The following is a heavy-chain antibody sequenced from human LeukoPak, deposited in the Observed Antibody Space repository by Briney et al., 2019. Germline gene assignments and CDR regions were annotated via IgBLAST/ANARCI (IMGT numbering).Heavy chain of an antibody. CDR3: ARPVFWVAVAGHDAFDI. J-gene: IGHJ3*02. V-gene: IGHV1-2*06. Sequence: ASVKVSCKASGYTFTGYYMHWVRQAPGQGLEWMGRINPNSGGTNYAQTFQGRVTMTRDTSISTAYMELSRLRSDDTAVYYCARPVFWVAVAGHDAFDIWGQGTMVTVST. CDR1: GYTFTGYY. D-gene: IGHD6-19*01. CDR2: INPNSGGT.